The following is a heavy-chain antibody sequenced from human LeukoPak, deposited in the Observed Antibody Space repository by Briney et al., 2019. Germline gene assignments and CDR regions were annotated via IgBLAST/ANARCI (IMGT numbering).Heavy chain of an antibody. CDR1: GFTFSSYG. V-gene: IGHV3-23*01. CDR2: ISGSGGST. Sequence: GGTLRLSCAASGFTFSSYGMSWVRQAPGKGLEWVSAISGSGGSTYYADSVKGRFTISRDNSKNTLYLQMNSLRAEDTAVYYCAKGITYYYVSGSYPDAFDIWGQGTMVTVSS. J-gene: IGHJ3*02. CDR3: AKGITYYYVSGSYPDAFDI. D-gene: IGHD3-10*01.